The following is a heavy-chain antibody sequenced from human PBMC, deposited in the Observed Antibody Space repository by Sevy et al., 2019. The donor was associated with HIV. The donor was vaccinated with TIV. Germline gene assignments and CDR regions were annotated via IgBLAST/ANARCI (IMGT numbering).Heavy chain of an antibody. CDR2: ISYIGST. Sequence: SETLSLTCTVSGGSVSSGNYYWTWIRQPPGKGLEWIGYISYIGSTNYNPSLKSRVTISIDTSKNQLSLRLSSVTATDTAVCYCVRDRIDAAGGYFDYWGQGTLVTVSS. CDR1: GGSVSSGNYY. CDR3: VRDRIDAAGGYFDY. J-gene: IGHJ4*02. D-gene: IGHD6-13*01. V-gene: IGHV4-61*01.